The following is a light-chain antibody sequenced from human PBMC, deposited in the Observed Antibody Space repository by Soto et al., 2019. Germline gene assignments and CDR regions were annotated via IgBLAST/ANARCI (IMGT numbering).Light chain of an antibody. Sequence: SYELTQPPSVSVAPGQTARITCGVNNIRTKSVHWYQQKPGQAPVLVVCDDSDRPSGIPERFSGSNSGNTATLTISRVEAGDEADYFCQVWDSGSEHYVFGAGTKVTVL. CDR3: QVWDSGSEHYV. CDR2: DDS. V-gene: IGLV3-21*02. CDR1: NIRTKS. J-gene: IGLJ1*01.